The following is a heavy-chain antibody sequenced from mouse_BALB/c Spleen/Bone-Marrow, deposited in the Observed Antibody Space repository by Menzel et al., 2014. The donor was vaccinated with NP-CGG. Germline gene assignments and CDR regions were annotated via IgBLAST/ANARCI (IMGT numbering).Heavy chain of an antibody. Sequence: EVHLVESGPSLVKPSQTLSLTCSVTGDSITSGYWNWIRKFPGNKLEYMGYISYSGSTYYNPSLKSRMSITRDTSKNQYYLQLNSVTTEDTATYYCARSGGNYDYFDYWGQGTTLTVSS. CDR1: GDSITSGY. J-gene: IGHJ2*01. CDR3: ARSGGNYDYFDY. CDR2: ISYSGST. V-gene: IGHV3-8*02. D-gene: IGHD2-1*01.